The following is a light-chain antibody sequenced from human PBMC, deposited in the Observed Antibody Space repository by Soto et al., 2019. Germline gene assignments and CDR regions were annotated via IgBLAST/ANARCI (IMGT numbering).Light chain of an antibody. J-gene: IGKJ2*01. V-gene: IGKV3-15*01. CDR3: QQYNNWYT. Sequence: EIVMTQSPATLSVSPGERATLSCRASQSVSSNLAWYQQKPGQAPRLLIYRASTRATRIPARFSGSGSGTEFTLTISSLQSEDFDVYYCQQYNNWYTFGQGTKLEIK. CDR2: RAS. CDR1: QSVSSN.